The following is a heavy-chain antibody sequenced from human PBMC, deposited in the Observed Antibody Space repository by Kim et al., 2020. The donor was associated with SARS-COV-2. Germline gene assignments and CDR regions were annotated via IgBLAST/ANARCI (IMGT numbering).Heavy chain of an antibody. J-gene: IGHJ4*02. D-gene: IGHD5-12*01. CDR2: SGGST. CDR3: SGSLWLC. Sequence: SGGSTYYADSVKGRFTISRDNSKNTLYLQMNSLRAEDTAVYYCSGSLWLCWGQGTLVTVSS. V-gene: IGHV3-66*01.